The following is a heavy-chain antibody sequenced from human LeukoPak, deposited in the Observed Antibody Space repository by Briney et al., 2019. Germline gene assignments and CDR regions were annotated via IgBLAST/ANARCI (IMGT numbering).Heavy chain of an antibody. Sequence: GGSLRLSCTASGFTFDDHGISWVRQAPGKGLEWVSGINWNGVSTGYSDSVKGRFIISRDNAKNSLYLQMNSLRAEDTALYYCARQMATMQSKYFDYWGQGTLVTVSS. V-gene: IGHV3-20*04. D-gene: IGHD5-24*01. CDR1: GFTFDDHG. CDR3: ARQMATMQSKYFDY. CDR2: INWNGVST. J-gene: IGHJ4*02.